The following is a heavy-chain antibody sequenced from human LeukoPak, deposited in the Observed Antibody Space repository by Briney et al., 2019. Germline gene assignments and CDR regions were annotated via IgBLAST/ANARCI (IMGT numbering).Heavy chain of an antibody. J-gene: IGHJ5*02. Sequence: GESLKISCKGSGYSFTSYWISWVRQMPGKGLEWMGRIDPSDSCTNYSPSFQGHVTISADKSISTAYLQWSSLKASDTAMYYCARGITMVRGVKHWFDPWGQGTLVTVSS. CDR1: GYSFTSYW. CDR3: ARGITMVRGVKHWFDP. CDR2: IDPSDSCT. D-gene: IGHD3-10*01. V-gene: IGHV5-10-1*01.